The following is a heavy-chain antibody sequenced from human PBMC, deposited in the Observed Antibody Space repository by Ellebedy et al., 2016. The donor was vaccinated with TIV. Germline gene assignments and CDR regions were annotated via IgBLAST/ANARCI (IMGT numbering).Heavy chain of an antibody. Sequence: GESLKISCAASGFTFSSYAMSWVRQAPGKGLECVSAINGSGDSPHYADSVKGRFTISSDTSKNTLYLKMNSLRAEDTAVYYCAKDRISRAWYGGYFEYWGHGTLVTVSS. CDR3: AKDRISRAWYGGYFEY. V-gene: IGHV3-23*01. CDR1: GFTFSSYA. D-gene: IGHD6-19*01. CDR2: INGSGDSP. J-gene: IGHJ4*01.